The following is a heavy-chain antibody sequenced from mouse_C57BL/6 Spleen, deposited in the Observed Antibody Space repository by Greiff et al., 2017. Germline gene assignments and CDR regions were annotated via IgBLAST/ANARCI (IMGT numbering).Heavy chain of an antibody. CDR2: INPSSGYT. V-gene: IGHV1-7*01. CDR1: GYTFTSYW. CDR3: AKNITSRYFDV. Sequence: QVQLQQSGAELAKPGASVKLSCKASGYTFTSYWMHWVKQRPGQGLEWIGYINPSSGYTKYNQKFKDKATLTANKSSSTAYMQLSSLTYEDSAVYYCAKNITSRYFDVWGTGTTVTVSS. D-gene: IGHD1-1*01. J-gene: IGHJ1*03.